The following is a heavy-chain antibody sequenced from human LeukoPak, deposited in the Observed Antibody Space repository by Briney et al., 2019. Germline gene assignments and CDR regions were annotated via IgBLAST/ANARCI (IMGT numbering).Heavy chain of an antibody. CDR2: ISWNSGNI. CDR3: AKDVDFDGYFDY. Sequence: SLRLSCVASGCIFYNYGVHWVRQAPGKGLEWVSRISWNSGNIGYADSVKGRFTISRDNAKNSLYLQMNSLRGEDTALYYCAKDVDFDGYFDYWGQGTLVTVSS. CDR1: GCIFYNYG. D-gene: IGHD5-24*01. J-gene: IGHJ4*02. V-gene: IGHV3-9*01.